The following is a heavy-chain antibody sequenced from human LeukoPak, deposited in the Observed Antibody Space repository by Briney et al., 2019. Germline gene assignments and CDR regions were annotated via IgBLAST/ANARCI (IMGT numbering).Heavy chain of an antibody. CDR3: ARDGPLDC. Sequence: GGSLRLSCAASGFTFNNYNMNWVRQAPGKGLEWVANIKQDGSEKFYVDSVKGRFTISRDNAKNSLYLQMNSLRTEDMAVYYCARDGPLDCWGQGTLVTVSS. J-gene: IGHJ4*02. CDR1: GFTFNNYN. CDR2: IKQDGSEK. V-gene: IGHV3-7*04.